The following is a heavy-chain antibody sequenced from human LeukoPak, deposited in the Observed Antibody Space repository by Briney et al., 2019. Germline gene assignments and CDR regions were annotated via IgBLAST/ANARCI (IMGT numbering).Heavy chain of an antibody. CDR2: INHSGST. CDR1: GGSFSGYY. CDR3: ASYYYDSSGYPGSDNYFDY. V-gene: IGHV4-34*01. J-gene: IGHJ4*02. D-gene: IGHD3-22*01. Sequence: PSETLSLTCAVYGGSFSGYYWSWIRQPPGKGLEWIGEINHSGSTNYNPSLKSRVTISVDTSKNQFSPKLSSVTAADTAVYYCASYYYDSSGYPGSDNYFDYWGQGTLVTVSS.